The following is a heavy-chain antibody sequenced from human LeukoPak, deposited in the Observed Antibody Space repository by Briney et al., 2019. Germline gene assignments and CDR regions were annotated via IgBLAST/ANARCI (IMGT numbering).Heavy chain of an antibody. CDR1: GFTFSSYW. CDR2: IKQDGSEK. J-gene: IGHJ4*02. CDR3: TRDSVSGSYSAYFDY. V-gene: IGHV3-7*01. D-gene: IGHD1-26*01. Sequence: QPGGSLRLSCAASGFTFSSYWMSWVRQAPGKGLEWVANIKQDGSEKYYVDSVKGRFTISRDNAKNSLYLQMNSLRAEDTAVYYCTRDSVSGSYSAYFDYWGQGTLVTVSS.